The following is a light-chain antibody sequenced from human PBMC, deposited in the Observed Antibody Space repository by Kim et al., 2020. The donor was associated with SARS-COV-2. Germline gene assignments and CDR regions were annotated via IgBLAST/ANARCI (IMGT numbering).Light chain of an antibody. CDR1: QSVSSSY. Sequence: EIVLTQSPGTLSLSPGERATLSCRASQSVSSSYLAWYQQKPGQAPSLLIYGASSRATGIPDRFSGSGSGTDFTLTISRLEPEDFAVYYCQQYGSSPRYTFGQGTKLEI. CDR3: QQYGSSPRYT. V-gene: IGKV3-20*01. J-gene: IGKJ2*01. CDR2: GAS.